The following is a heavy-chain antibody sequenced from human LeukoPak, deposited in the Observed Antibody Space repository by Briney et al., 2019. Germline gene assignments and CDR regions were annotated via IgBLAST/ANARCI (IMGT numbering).Heavy chain of an antibody. V-gene: IGHV3-21*01. CDR2: ISSSSSYI. CDR1: GFTFSSYS. J-gene: IGHJ4*02. D-gene: IGHD2-2*01. Sequence: NPGGSLRLSCAASGFTFSSYSMNWVRQAPGKGQEWVSSISSSSSYIYYADSVKGRFTISRDNAKNSLYLQMNSLRAEDTAVYYCAREKGYCSSTSCSNYWGQGTLVTVSS. CDR3: AREKGYCSSTSCSNY.